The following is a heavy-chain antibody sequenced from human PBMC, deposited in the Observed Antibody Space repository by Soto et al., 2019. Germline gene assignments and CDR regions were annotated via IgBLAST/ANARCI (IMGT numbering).Heavy chain of an antibody. D-gene: IGHD1-26*01. CDR3: ARDGRRGYDLDV. V-gene: IGHV3-48*02. CDR2: ISASRTTI. Sequence: EGQLVESGGGLVQPGGSLRLSCTVSGFTFTDYSLNWVRQAPGKGLEWLSYISASRTTIYYAASVRGRFTVSRDNAKNSLYLQMNSLREEDTAVYYCARDGRRGYDLDVWGQGTMVTVSS. CDR1: GFTFTDYS. J-gene: IGHJ6*02.